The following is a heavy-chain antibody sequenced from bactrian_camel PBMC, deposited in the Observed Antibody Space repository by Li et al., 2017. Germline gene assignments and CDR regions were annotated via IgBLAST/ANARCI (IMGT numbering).Heavy chain of an antibody. CDR3: ASAAFGYQESALRY. CDR1: GFTYRITY. CDR2: VGAEGAKP. Sequence: VQLVESGGGLVQPGGSLRLSCAASGFTYRITYMTWVRQSPGKGLEWVSSVGAEGAKPYYADSVKGRFTISRDHAVNTVYLQMNSLKSEDTAVYFCASAAFGYQESALRYWGQGTQVTVS. J-gene: IGHJ4*01. D-gene: IGHD2*01. V-gene: IGHV3-2*01.